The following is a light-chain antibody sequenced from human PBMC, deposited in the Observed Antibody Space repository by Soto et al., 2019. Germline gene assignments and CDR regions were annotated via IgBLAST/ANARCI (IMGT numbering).Light chain of an antibody. CDR2: ENN. CDR1: SSNIGNNY. V-gene: IGLV1-51*02. Sequence: QSVLTQPPSVSAAPGQKVTISCSGSSSNIGNNYVSWYQQLPGTAPKLLIYENNKRPSGIPDRFSGSKSGTSATLGITGLQNGDEADYYCGTWDSSLSVYVFGTGTKLTVL. J-gene: IGLJ1*01. CDR3: GTWDSSLSVYV.